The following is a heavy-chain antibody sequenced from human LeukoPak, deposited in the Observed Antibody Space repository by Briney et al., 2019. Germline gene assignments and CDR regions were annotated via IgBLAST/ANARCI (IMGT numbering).Heavy chain of an antibody. Sequence: GGSLRLSCAASGFTFSSYSMNWVRQAPGKGLEWVSYISSSGSTIYYADSVKGRFTISRDNAKNSLYLQMNSLRAEDTAVYYCASTWGHYYDSSGYYALSFDYWGQGTLVTVSS. D-gene: IGHD3-22*01. CDR3: ASTWGHYYDSSGYYALSFDY. CDR1: GFTFSSYS. J-gene: IGHJ4*02. V-gene: IGHV3-48*01. CDR2: ISSSGSTI.